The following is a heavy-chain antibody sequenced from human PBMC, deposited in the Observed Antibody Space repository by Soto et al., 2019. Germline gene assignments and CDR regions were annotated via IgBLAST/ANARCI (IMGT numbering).Heavy chain of an antibody. V-gene: IGHV1-2*02. CDR1: GYTFTVYY. J-gene: IGHJ4*02. Sequence: ASVKVSCKASGYTFTVYYMHWVRQAPGQGLEWMGWINPKSGGTMYPQKFQGRVTMTWDTSIITAYMVLTRLRSDDTAVYYCARDLAKGGGSAGFDYWGQGTLVTVSS. D-gene: IGHD1-26*01. CDR2: INPKSGGT. CDR3: ARDLAKGGGSAGFDY.